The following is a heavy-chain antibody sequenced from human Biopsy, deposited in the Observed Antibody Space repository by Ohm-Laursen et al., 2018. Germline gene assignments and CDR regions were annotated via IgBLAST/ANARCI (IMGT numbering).Heavy chain of an antibody. Sequence: SLRLSCTATGFTLSDGITWVRQAPGKGLEWVSSITTDSGRIFYADSVRGRFTISRDNSKNTLYLQMNSLRAEDTAEYYCARDLYDFCGGCPFDPWGQGTLVTVSS. CDR3: ARDLYDFCGGCPFDP. CDR1: GFTLSDG. CDR2: ITTDSGRI. J-gene: IGHJ5*02. D-gene: IGHD3-3*01. V-gene: IGHV3-23*01.